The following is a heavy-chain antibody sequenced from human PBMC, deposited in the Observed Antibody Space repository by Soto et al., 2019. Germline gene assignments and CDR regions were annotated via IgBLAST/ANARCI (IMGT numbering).Heavy chain of an antibody. Sequence: QVQLVQSGAEVKKPGASVRVSCKASGYTFTGFRMHWIRQAPGQGLEWMGWINPNNGGTNFAQKFQGRVTMTRDTSISTAYMELSRLTSDDTAVYYCARDLWSGYNWFDPWGQGTLVTVSS. CDR2: INPNNGGT. CDR1: GYTFTGFR. D-gene: IGHD3-3*01. V-gene: IGHV1-2*02. J-gene: IGHJ5*02. CDR3: ARDLWSGYNWFDP.